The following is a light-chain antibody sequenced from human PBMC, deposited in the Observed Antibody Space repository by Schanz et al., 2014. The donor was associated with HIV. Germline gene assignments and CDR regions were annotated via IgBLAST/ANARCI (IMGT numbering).Light chain of an antibody. CDR2: RNN. J-gene: IGLJ2*01. CDR3: QSYDSSLRAVV. V-gene: IGLV1-47*01. CDR1: SSNIGSNY. Sequence: QSVLTQPPSVSGTPGQRVTISCSGSSSNIGSNYVYWYQQLPGTAPTLLIYRNNQRPSGVPDRFAGSKSGTSASLAISGLRSEDEADYYCQSYDSSLRAVVFGGGTKLTVL.